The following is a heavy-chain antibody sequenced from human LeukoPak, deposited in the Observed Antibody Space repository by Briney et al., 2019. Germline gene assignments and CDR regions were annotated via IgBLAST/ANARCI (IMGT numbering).Heavy chain of an antibody. Sequence: GSLRLSCAASGFTFSDYYMSWIRQAPGKGLEWVSYIISSGSTIYYADSVKGRFTISRDNAKNSPYLQMNSLRAEDTAVYYCARQASMENSGDYWGQGTLVTVSS. CDR1: GFTFSDYY. D-gene: IGHD4-23*01. V-gene: IGHV3-11*04. CDR3: ARQASMENSGDY. J-gene: IGHJ4*02. CDR2: IISSGSTI.